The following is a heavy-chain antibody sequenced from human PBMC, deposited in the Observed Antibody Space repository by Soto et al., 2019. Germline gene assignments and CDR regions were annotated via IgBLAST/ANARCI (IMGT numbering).Heavy chain of an antibody. CDR3: ARDFGNSTRRWFDP. V-gene: IGHV1-69*01. J-gene: IGHJ5*02. D-gene: IGHD2-2*01. CDR2: IIPIFGTA. CDR1: GGTFSSYA. Sequence: QVQLVQSGAEVKKPGSSVNVSCKASGGTFSSYAISWVRQAPGQGLEWMGGIIPIFGTANYAQKFEGRVTITADESTSTAYMELISLRSEDTAVYYCARDFGNSTRRWFDPWGQGTLVTVSS.